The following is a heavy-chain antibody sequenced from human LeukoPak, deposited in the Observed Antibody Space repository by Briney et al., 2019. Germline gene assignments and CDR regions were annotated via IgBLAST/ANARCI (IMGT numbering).Heavy chain of an antibody. V-gene: IGHV3-20*04. D-gene: IGHD5-12*01. CDR2: INWNGGNT. Sequence: GGSLRLSCAASGFTFDDYGMSWVRHAPGKGLEWVSGINWNGGNTGYADSVKGRFTISRDNAKNSLYLRMNSLRAEDTALYYCARAYSGYENYYYYYYMDVWGKGTTVTVSS. CDR1: GFTFDDYG. J-gene: IGHJ6*03. CDR3: ARAYSGYENYYYYYYMDV.